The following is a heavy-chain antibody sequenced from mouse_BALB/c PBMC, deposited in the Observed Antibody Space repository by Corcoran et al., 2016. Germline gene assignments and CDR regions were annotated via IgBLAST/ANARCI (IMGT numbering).Heavy chain of an antibody. CDR3: ARRDYGYKELDY. Sequence: EVQLQQSGPELVKPGASVKMSCKASGYTFTSYVMHWVKQKPGQGLEWIGYSNPYNDGTKYNEKFKGNATLTSDKSSSTAYIELSSLSSEDSAVYYCARRDYGYKELDYWGQGTTLTVSS. D-gene: IGHD1-2*01. CDR1: GYTFTSYV. J-gene: IGHJ2*01. V-gene: IGHV1S136*01. CDR2: SNPYNDGT.